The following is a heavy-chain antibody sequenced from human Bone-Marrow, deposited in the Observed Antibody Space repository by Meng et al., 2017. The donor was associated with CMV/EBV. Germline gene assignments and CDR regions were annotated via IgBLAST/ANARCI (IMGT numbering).Heavy chain of an antibody. Sequence: GESLKISCAASGFTFSSYSMNWVRQAPGKGLEWVSSISSSSSYIYYADSVKGRFTISRDNSKNTLYLQMNSLRAEDTAVYYCARVSGFWSRHEGMDVWGQGTTVTVSS. D-gene: IGHD3-3*01. CDR3: ARVSGFWSRHEGMDV. V-gene: IGHV3-21*01. CDR1: GFTFSSYS. J-gene: IGHJ6*02. CDR2: ISSSSSYI.